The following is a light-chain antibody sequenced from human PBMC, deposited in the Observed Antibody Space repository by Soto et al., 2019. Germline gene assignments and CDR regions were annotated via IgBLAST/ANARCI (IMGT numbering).Light chain of an antibody. CDR2: AAS. V-gene: IGKV1-39*01. CDR3: QHYNSYSEA. Sequence: DIQMTQSPSSLSVSVGDRVTITCRASQSISSYLNWYQQKPGKAPKLLIYAASSLQSGVPSRFSGSGSGTDFTLTISSLQPDDFATYYCQHYNSYSEAFGQGTKVDIK. J-gene: IGKJ1*01. CDR1: QSISSY.